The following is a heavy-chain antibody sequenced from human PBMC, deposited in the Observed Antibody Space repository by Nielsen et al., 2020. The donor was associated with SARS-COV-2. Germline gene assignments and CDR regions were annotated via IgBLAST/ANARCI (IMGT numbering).Heavy chain of an antibody. D-gene: IGHD3-10*01. V-gene: IGHV3-15*01. CDR3: TTGGITMVRGVMQY. CDR1: GFTFSNPW. Sequence: GGSLRLSCAASGFTFSNPWMNWVRQAPGKGLEWVGRIKSKVDGGTTDYAGPVKGRFTTSRDDSKNTLYLQMNSLKTEDTAVYYCTTGGITMVRGVMQYWGQGTLVTVSP. CDR2: IKSKVDGGTT. J-gene: IGHJ1*01.